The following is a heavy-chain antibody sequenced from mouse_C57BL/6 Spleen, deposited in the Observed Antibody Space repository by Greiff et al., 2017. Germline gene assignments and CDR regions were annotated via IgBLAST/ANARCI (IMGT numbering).Heavy chain of an antibody. CDR3: ARYYGSSYWFAY. J-gene: IGHJ3*01. V-gene: IGHV1-52*01. Sequence: VKLQQPGAELVRPGSSVKLSCKASGYTFTSYWMHWVKQRPIQGLEWIGNIDPSDSETHYNQKFKDKATLTVDKSSSTAYMQLSSLTSEDSAVYYCARYYGSSYWFAYWGQGTLVTVSA. D-gene: IGHD1-1*01. CDR2: IDPSDSET. CDR1: GYTFTSYW.